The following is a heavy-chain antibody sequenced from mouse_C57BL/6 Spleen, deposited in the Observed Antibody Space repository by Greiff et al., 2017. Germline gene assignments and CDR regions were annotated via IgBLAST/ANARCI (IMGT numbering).Heavy chain of an antibody. CDR1: GFTFSSYA. D-gene: IGHD2-2*01. CDR2: ISDGGSYT. Sequence: EVQRVESGGGLVKPGGSLKLSCAASGFTFSSYAMSWVRQTPEKRLEWVATISDGGSYTYYPDNVKGRFTISRDNAKNNLYLQMSHLKSEDTAMYYCARDPGVYYGYNYFDYWGQGTTLTVSS. V-gene: IGHV5-4*01. J-gene: IGHJ2*01. CDR3: ARDPGVYYGYNYFDY.